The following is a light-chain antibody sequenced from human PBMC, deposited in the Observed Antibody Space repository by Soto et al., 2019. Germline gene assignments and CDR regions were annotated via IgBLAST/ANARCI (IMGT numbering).Light chain of an antibody. CDR1: QSVTSY. CDR2: DAS. Sequence: EIVLTQSPATLSLSPGERATLSCRASQSVTSYLVWYQQKPGQAPRLLIYDASNSATGIPARFTGSGSGTDFTLTISSLEPEDFAVYYCQHRYNWPFPFGQGTRLEIK. J-gene: IGKJ5*01. CDR3: QHRYNWPFP. V-gene: IGKV3-11*01.